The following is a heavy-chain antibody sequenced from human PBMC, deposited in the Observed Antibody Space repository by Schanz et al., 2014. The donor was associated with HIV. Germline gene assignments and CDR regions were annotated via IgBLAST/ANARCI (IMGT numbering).Heavy chain of an antibody. D-gene: IGHD6-19*01. Sequence: VQLVESGGGVVQPGGSLRLSCAASGFTFSSYWMHWVRQAPGKGLEWVSGISWNSGSIGYADSVKGRFTISRDNAKNSLYLQMNSLRAEDTALYYCAKDNGWPLASYYGMDVWGQGSTVTVSS. CDR2: ISWNSGSI. CDR1: GFTFSSYW. CDR3: AKDNGWPLASYYGMDV. V-gene: IGHV3-9*01. J-gene: IGHJ6*02.